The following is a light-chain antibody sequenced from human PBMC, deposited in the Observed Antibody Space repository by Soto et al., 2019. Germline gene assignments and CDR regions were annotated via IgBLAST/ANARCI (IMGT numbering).Light chain of an antibody. CDR1: QTVPSNY. J-gene: IGKJ4*01. CDR3: QKYGTLPLT. Sequence: EIVLTQSPFTLSSPPGEGATVSFRAGQTVPSNYVAWYQHKPGQAPRLLIYAASTRATGIPDRFSGSASGTVFTLTITRLEPEDFAVYYCQKYGTLPLTFGGGTKVDIK. CDR2: AAS. V-gene: IGKV3-20*01.